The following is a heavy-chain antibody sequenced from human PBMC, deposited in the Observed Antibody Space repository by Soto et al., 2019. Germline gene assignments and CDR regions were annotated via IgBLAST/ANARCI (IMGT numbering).Heavy chain of an antibody. V-gene: IGHV6-1*01. CDR3: ARFISGGGGVDY. Sequence: SQTLSLTCAICGDSVSSNSAAWTWIRQSPSRGLEWLGRTYYRSEWYNDYAVSVKSRIRINPDTSKNQFSLQLDSVTPGDTALYYCARFISGGGGVDYWGQGTLVTVSS. D-gene: IGHD3-10*01. CDR1: GDSVSSNSAA. CDR2: TYYRSEWYN. J-gene: IGHJ4*02.